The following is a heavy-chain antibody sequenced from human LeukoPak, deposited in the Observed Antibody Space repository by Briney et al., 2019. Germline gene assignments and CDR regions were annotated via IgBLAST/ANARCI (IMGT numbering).Heavy chain of an antibody. CDR3: ARVSSSSPTSYYFDY. CDR2: IYYSGST. Sequence: SETLSLTCTVSGGSISSYYWSWIRQPPGKELEWIGYIYYSGSTNYNPSLKSRVTISVDTSKNQFSLKLSSVTAADTAVYYCARVSSSSPTSYYFDYWGQGTLVTVSS. V-gene: IGHV4-59*01. D-gene: IGHD2/OR15-2a*01. CDR1: GGSISSYY. J-gene: IGHJ4*02.